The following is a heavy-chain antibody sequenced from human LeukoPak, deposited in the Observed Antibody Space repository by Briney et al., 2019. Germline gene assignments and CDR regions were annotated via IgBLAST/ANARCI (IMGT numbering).Heavy chain of an antibody. D-gene: IGHD6-19*01. CDR3: ATRDDSSGWYGVGY. CDR1: GFTFSSYA. Sequence: PGGSLRLSCAASGFTFSSYAMSWVRQAPGKGLEWVSAISGSGGSTYYADSVKGRFTISRDNSKNTLYLQMNSLRAEDTAVYYCATRDDSSGWYGVGYWGQGTLVTVSS. CDR2: ISGSGGST. J-gene: IGHJ4*02. V-gene: IGHV3-23*01.